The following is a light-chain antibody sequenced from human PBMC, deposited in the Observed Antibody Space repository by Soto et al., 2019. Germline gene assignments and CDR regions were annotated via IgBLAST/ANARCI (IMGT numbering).Light chain of an antibody. V-gene: IGKV3-20*01. CDR1: QSLKKTY. Sequence: ENVLTQSPGTLSLSPGERATLSCRASQSLKKTYLAWYQQKPGQAPRLLIYSASRRATGIPDRFSGSGSGTDFTLTISRLEPEDFAVYYCQQYSSSPQTFGQGTKVEI. J-gene: IGKJ1*01. CDR2: SAS. CDR3: QQYSSSPQT.